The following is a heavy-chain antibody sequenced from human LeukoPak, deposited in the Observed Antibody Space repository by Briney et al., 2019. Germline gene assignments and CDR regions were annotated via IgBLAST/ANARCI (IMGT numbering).Heavy chain of an antibody. J-gene: IGHJ6*03. CDR3: AREVGGYRDYYYYMDV. CDR2: IKQDGSEK. V-gene: IGHV3-7*01. CDR1: GFTFSSYW. D-gene: IGHD5-12*01. Sequence: GGSLRPACAASGFTFSSYWMSWVRQAPGKGLEWVANIKQDGSEKYYVDSVKGRFTISRDNAKNSLYLQMNSLRAEDTAVYYCAREVGGYRDYYYYMDVWGKGTTVTVSS.